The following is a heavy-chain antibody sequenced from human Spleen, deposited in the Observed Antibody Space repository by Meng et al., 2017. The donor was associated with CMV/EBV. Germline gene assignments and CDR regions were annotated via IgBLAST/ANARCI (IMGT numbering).Heavy chain of an antibody. CDR2: IRYDGSHK. CDR3: AREHGMDV. Sequence: GGSLRLSCAASGFTFSTYGMHWVRQAPGKGLEWVAFIRYDGSHKYYADSVKGRFTISRDNSKSTLYLQMNSLRAEDTALYYCAREHGMDVWGRGTTVTVSS. V-gene: IGHV3-30*02. CDR1: GFTFSTYG. J-gene: IGHJ6*02.